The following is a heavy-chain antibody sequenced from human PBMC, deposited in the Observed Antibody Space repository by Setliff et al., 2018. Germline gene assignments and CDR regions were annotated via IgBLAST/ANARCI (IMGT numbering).Heavy chain of an antibody. Sequence: ASVKVSCKISGGPFRSYAINWVRQAPGQGLEWMGGIITNTGKTSYAQKFQGRVTMTTDTSTGTGYMELRSLRSDDTAVYFCARFGGSCSSSSCYASDLWGQGTMVTVSS. CDR3: ARFGGSCSSSSCYASDL. CDR2: IITNTGKT. J-gene: IGHJ3*01. D-gene: IGHD2-2*01. CDR1: GGPFRSYA. V-gene: IGHV1-18*01.